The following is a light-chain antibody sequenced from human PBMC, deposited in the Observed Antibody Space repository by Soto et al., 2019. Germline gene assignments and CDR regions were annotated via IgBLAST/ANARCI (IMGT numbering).Light chain of an antibody. CDR2: GAS. J-gene: IGKJ1*01. CDR3: QQYGSSPPT. Sequence: EIVLPQSQGTLSLYPGERATLSCRASQSVSSSYLAWYQQKPGQAPRLLIYGASSRATGIPDRFSGSGSGTDFTLTISRLEPEDFAVYYCQQYGSSPPTFGQGTQVEIK. CDR1: QSVSSSY. V-gene: IGKV3-20*01.